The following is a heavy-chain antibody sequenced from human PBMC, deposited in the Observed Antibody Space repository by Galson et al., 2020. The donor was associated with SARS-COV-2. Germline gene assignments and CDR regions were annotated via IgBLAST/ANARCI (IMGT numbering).Heavy chain of an antibody. J-gene: IGHJ3*02. V-gene: IGHV4-59*11. CDR2: IYYSGST. CDR1: GGSISSHY. CDR3: ARVPLRGSTSGFDI. Sequence: SETLSLTCTVSGGSISSHYWSWIRQPPGKGLEWIGYIYYSGSTNYNPSLKSRATISVDTSKNQFSLKLTSVTSADTAVYYCARVPLRGSTSGFDIWGQGTMVTVSS. D-gene: IGHD1-26*01.